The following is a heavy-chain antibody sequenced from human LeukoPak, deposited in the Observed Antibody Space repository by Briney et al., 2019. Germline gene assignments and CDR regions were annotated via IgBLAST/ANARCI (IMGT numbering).Heavy chain of an antibody. V-gene: IGHV3-21*01. Sequence: GGSLRLSCAASGFTFSSYSMNWVRQAPGKGLEWVSFISSSSSYIYYADSVKGRFTISRDNAKNSLYLQMNSLRAEDTAVYYCARPSHSYGERPGYWGQGTLVTVSS. CDR3: ARPSHSYGERPGY. CDR1: GFTFSSYS. J-gene: IGHJ4*02. D-gene: IGHD5-18*01. CDR2: ISSSSSYI.